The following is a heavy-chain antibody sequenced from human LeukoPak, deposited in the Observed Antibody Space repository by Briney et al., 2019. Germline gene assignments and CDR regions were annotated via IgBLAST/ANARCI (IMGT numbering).Heavy chain of an antibody. CDR1: GGSISSYY. Sequence: SETLSLTCTVSGGSISSYYWSWIRQPAGKGLEWIGRIYTSGSTNYNPSLNSQVTMSVDMSKNQFSLKLSSVTAADTAVYYCARGPSYSSSWYGGGFDYWGQGTLVTVSS. D-gene: IGHD6-13*01. J-gene: IGHJ4*02. CDR2: IYTSGST. CDR3: ARGPSYSSSWYGGGFDY. V-gene: IGHV4-4*07.